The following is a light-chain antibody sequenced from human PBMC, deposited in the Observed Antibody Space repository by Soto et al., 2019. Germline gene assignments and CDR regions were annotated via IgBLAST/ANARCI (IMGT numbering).Light chain of an antibody. CDR3: CSYAGSSSYV. CDR1: SSDFGGYNY. J-gene: IGLJ1*01. V-gene: IGLV2-11*01. CDR2: TVT. Sequence: QSALTQPRSVSGSPGQSVTISGTGTSSDFGGYNYVSWYQQHPGKAPKLMIYTVTKRPSGVPDRFSGSKSDNTASLTISGLQADDEADYYCCSYAGSSSYVFGTGTKLTVL.